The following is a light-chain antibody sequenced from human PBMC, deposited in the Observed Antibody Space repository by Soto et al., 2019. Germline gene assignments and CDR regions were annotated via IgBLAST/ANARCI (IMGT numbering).Light chain of an antibody. Sequence: EIVMTQSPATLSVSPGERATLSCWASQSVSSNLAWYQQKPGQAPRLLIYGASTRSTGIPARFSGSGSGTEFSLTISSLQSEDFVVYYCQQYYNWPPWTFGQGTKVEIK. J-gene: IGKJ1*01. CDR2: GAS. CDR3: QQYYNWPPWT. V-gene: IGKV3-15*01. CDR1: QSVSSN.